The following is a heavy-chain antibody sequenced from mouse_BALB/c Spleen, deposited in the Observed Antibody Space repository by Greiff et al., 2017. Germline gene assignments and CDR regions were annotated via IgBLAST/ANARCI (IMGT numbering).Heavy chain of an antibody. Sequence: EVHLVESGGGLVKPGGSLKLSCAASGFAFSSYDMSWVRQTPEKRLEWVAYISSGGGSTYYPDTVKGRFTISRDNAKNTLYLQMSSLKSEDTAMYYCARLTTAPYAMDYWGQGTSVTVSS. CDR3: ARLTTAPYAMDY. D-gene: IGHD1-2*01. J-gene: IGHJ4*01. V-gene: IGHV5-12-1*01. CDR2: ISSGGGST. CDR1: GFAFSSYD.